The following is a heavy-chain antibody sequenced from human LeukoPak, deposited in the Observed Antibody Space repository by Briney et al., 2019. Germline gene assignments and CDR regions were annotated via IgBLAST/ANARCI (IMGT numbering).Heavy chain of an antibody. V-gene: IGHV1-2*02. CDR3: AGEAFTTVTSATDAFDI. J-gene: IGHJ3*02. Sequence: ASVKVSCKASGYTFTDYYIHWVRQAPGQGLEWMGWINPNSVATNYAQKFQGRVTMTRDTSISTAYMELSRLRSDDTAVYYCAGEAFTTVTSATDAFDIWGQGTMVTVSS. CDR2: INPNSVAT. CDR1: GYTFTDYY. D-gene: IGHD4-17*01.